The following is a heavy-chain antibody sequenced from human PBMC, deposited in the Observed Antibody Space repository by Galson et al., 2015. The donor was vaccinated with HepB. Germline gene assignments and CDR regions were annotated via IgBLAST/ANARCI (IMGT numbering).Heavy chain of an antibody. CDR1: GYSFTSYW. V-gene: IGHV5-51*03. CDR2: IYPGDSDT. D-gene: IGHD1-26*01. CDR3: ARTSGSYLGANYYYYYGMDV. J-gene: IGHJ6*02. Sequence: QSGAEVKKPSESLKISCKGSGYSFTSYWIGWVRQMPGKGLEWMGIIYPGDSDTRYSPSFQGQVTTSADKSISTAYLQWSSLKASDTAMYYCARTSGSYLGANYYYYYGMDVWGQGTTVTVSS.